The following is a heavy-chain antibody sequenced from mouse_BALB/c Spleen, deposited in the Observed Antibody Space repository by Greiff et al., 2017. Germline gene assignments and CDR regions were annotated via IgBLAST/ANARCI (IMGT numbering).Heavy chain of an antibody. Sequence: VKLMESGPGLVAPSQCLSITCTVSGFSLTSYDISWIRQPPGKGLEWLGVIWTGGGTNYNSAFMSRLSISKDNSKSQVFLKMNSLQTDDTAIYYCVRERHYYGSSYDAMDYWGQGTSVTVSS. J-gene: IGHJ4*01. CDR2: IWTGGGT. D-gene: IGHD1-1*01. CDR1: GFSLTSYD. CDR3: VRERHYYGSSYDAMDY. V-gene: IGHV2-9-2*01.